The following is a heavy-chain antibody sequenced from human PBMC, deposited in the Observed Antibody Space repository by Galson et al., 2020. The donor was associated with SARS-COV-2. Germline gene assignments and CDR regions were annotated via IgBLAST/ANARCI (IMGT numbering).Heavy chain of an antibody. D-gene: IGHD6-19*01. Sequence: GGSQRLSCAASGFTFSSHAIHWVRQAPGKGLEWVAQIFYDGSDKYYGDSVKGRFTISRDSSKNMVYLQMNNLKVDDTAVYYCARDGQLSSGWAFDYWGQGTLVTVSS. CDR2: IFYDGSDK. V-gene: IGHV3-33*01. CDR1: GFTFSSHA. CDR3: ARDGQLSSGWAFDY. J-gene: IGHJ4*02.